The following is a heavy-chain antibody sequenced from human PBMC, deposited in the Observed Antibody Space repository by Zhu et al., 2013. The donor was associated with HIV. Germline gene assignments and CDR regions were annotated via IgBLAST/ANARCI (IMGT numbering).Heavy chain of an antibody. CDR3: ARGQWELPLLHEY. J-gene: IGHJ4*02. CDR1: GYTFINYD. Sequence: QVQLVQSGAEVKTPGASVKVSCKASGYTFINYDINWVRQAPGQGLEWMAWMNPSSGDTGYAQNFQGRVTITRNTSIDTAYMELSSLTSEDTAVYYCARGQWELPLLHEYWGQGTLVTVSS. V-gene: IGHV1-8*03. CDR2: MNPSSGDT. D-gene: IGHD1-26*01.